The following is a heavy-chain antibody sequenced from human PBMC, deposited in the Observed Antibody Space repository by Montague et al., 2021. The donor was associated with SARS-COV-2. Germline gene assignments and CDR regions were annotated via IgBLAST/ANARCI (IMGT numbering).Heavy chain of an antibody. V-gene: IGHV2-5*01. Sequence: PALVKPTQTLTLTCTFSGFSRDSRGVGVGWIRRPPGKALECLALIYWNDDKRYGPSLKTRLTVTKDTSRNQVVLRMTNMVPVDTATYFCAHKNSGWPIEFANWGQGALVTVSS. CDR2: IYWNDDK. CDR3: AHKNSGWPIEFAN. J-gene: IGHJ4*02. CDR1: GFSRDSRGVG. D-gene: IGHD6-19*01.